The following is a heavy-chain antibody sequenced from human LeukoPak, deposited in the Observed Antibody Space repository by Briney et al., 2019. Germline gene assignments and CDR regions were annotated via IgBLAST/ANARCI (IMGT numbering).Heavy chain of an antibody. Sequence: KPGGSLRLSCAASGFTFSSYSMNWVRQAPGKGLEWVSSISSSSSYIYYADSVKGRFTISRDNAKNSLYLQMNSLRAEDTAVYYCARGRGYCSSTSCYTGVYYMDVWGKGTTVTVSS. CDR3: ARGRGYCSSTSCYTGVYYMDV. CDR1: GFTFSSYS. D-gene: IGHD2-2*02. CDR2: ISSSSSYI. V-gene: IGHV3-21*01. J-gene: IGHJ6*03.